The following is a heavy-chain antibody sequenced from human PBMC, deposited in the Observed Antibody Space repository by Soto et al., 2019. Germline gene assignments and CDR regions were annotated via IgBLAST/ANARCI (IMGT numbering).Heavy chain of an antibody. CDR3: AREAAYCGGDCYSTPWG. Sequence: ASVKVSCAASGGTFSSYAISWVRQARGQGLEWMGGIIPIFGTANYAQKFQGRVTITADKSTSTAYMELSSLRSEDTAVYYCAREAAYCGGDCYSTPWGWGQGTLVTVSS. CDR2: IIPIFGTA. J-gene: IGHJ4*02. D-gene: IGHD2-21*02. CDR1: GGTFSSYA. V-gene: IGHV1-69*06.